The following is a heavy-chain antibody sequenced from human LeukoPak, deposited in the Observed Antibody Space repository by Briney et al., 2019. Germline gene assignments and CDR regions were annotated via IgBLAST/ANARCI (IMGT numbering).Heavy chain of an antibody. Sequence: PGGSLRLSCAASGFTFSSYSMSWVRQAPGKGLEWVSSISSSSSYIYYADSVKGRFTISRDNAKNSLYLQMNSLRAEDTAVYYCARETYYYDSSGFDYWGQGTLVTVSS. J-gene: IGHJ4*02. CDR3: ARETYYYDSSGFDY. D-gene: IGHD3-22*01. CDR2: ISSSSSYI. CDR1: GFTFSSYS. V-gene: IGHV3-21*01.